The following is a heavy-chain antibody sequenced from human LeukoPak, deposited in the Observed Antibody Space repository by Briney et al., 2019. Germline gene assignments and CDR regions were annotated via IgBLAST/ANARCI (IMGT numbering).Heavy chain of an antibody. Sequence: GGSLRLSCAASGFTFSRYGMHWVRQAPGKGLEWVAVISYDGSNKYYADSVKGRFTISRDNSKKTLYLQMNSLRAEDTAAYYCAKDWCDEGPDYWGQGTLVIVSS. D-gene: IGHD2-8*01. CDR2: ISYDGSNK. V-gene: IGHV3-30*18. CDR1: GFTFSRYG. J-gene: IGHJ4*02. CDR3: AKDWCDEGPDY.